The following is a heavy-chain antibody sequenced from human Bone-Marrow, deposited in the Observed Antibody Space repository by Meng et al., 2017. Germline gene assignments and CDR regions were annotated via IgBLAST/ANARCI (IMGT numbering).Heavy chain of an antibody. CDR1: GGSINSAGYY. J-gene: IGHJ4*02. CDR3: ARGRASCSSGGYVLYYFDY. V-gene: IGHV4-31*01. CDR2: IYYTENT. Sequence: LRESGPGPVKPAQSLSLTCSVSGGSINSAGYYWSWIRQHPGKGLEWIGYIYYTENTYYNPSLKSPMTISLDKSKNQFSLKLNSVTVADTAVYYCARGRASCSSGGYVLYYFDYWGQGTLVTVSS. D-gene: IGHD2-15*01.